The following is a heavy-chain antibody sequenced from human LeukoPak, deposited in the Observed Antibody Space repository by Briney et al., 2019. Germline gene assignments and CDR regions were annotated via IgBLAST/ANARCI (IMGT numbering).Heavy chain of an antibody. CDR2: ISSASSTR. J-gene: IGHJ4*02. Sequence: GGSLRLSCAASGVDFNTHFMNWVRQSPGKGLEWVAYISSASSTRFYADSVKGRFTISRDNAKNSLFLQMNSLRAEDTAFYYCGRASGYCSSTSCPPDYWGQGTLVTVSS. CDR1: GVDFNTHF. CDR3: GRASGYCSSTSCPPDY. D-gene: IGHD2-2*01. V-gene: IGHV3-48*04.